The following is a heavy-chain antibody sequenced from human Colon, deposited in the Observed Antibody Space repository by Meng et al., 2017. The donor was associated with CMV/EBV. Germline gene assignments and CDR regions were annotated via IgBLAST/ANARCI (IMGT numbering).Heavy chain of an antibody. CDR1: GFTFNTYP. V-gene: IGHV3-64*01. CDR2: ISANGDNT. D-gene: IGHD3-10*01. Sequence: EVQLVGAGGVVVQPGGSLRLSCVASGFTFNTYPMHWVRQAPGKGLEHVSGISANGDNTPYASSVKDRFIVSRDNLKNTLYLQMGSLRPDDTGVYYCARVVSGDFDYWGQGTLVTVSS. J-gene: IGHJ4*02. CDR3: ARVVSGDFDY.